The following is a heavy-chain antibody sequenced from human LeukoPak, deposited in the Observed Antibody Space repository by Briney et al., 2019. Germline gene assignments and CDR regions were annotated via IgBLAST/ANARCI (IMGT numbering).Heavy chain of an antibody. Sequence: GGSLRLSCAASGFTFSSYSMNWVRQAPGKGLEWVSSISSSSSYIYYADSVKGRFTISRDNAKNSLYLQMNSLRAEDTAVYYCTSMGEWQLDYWGPGNLGTVSS. CDR1: GFTFSSYS. CDR2: ISSSSSYI. CDR3: TSMGEWQLDY. V-gene: IGHV3-21*01. D-gene: IGHD3-16*01. J-gene: IGHJ4*02.